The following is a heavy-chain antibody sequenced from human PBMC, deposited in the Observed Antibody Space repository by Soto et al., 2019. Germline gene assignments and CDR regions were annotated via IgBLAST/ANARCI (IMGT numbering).Heavy chain of an antibody. CDR2: INPNSGGT. V-gene: IGHV1-2*02. D-gene: IGHD1-1*01. CDR1: GYTFTGYY. CDR3: ARKLGNVGAFDI. Sequence: ASVKVSCKASGYTFTGYYMHWVRQAPGQGLEWMGWINPNSGGTNYAQKFQGRVTMTRDTSISTAYMELSRLRSDETAVYYCARKLGNVGAFDIWGQGTMVTVSS. J-gene: IGHJ3*02.